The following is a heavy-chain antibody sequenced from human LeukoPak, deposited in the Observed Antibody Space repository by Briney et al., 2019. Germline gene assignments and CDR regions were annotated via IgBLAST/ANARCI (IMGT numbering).Heavy chain of an antibody. CDR1: GYTFTSYG. J-gene: IGHJ4*02. Sequence: VASVTVSCKASGYTFTSYGISWVRQAPGQGLEWMGWISAYNGNTNFAQKLQGRVTMTTDTSTSTAYMELRSLRSDDTAVYYCARVRRALDYWGQGTLVSVSS. V-gene: IGHV1-18*01. CDR3: ARVRRALDY. CDR2: ISAYNGNT.